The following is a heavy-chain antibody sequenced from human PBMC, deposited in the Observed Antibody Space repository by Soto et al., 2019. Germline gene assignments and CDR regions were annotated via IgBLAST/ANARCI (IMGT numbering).Heavy chain of an antibody. Sequence: GGSLRLSCAASGFTFSSYWMHWVRQAPGKGLVWVSRINSDGSSTSYADSVKGRFTISRDNAKNTLYLQMNSLRAEDTAVYYCARDPIAAAGTHYYYYYMDVWGKGTTVTVSS. J-gene: IGHJ6*03. CDR2: INSDGSST. CDR1: GFTFSSYW. D-gene: IGHD6-13*01. V-gene: IGHV3-74*01. CDR3: ARDPIAAAGTHYYYYYMDV.